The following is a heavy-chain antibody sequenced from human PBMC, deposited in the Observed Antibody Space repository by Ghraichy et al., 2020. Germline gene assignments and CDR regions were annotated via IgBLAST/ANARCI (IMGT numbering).Heavy chain of an antibody. CDR2: ISGSGGST. V-gene: IGHV3-23*01. J-gene: IGHJ6*02. D-gene: IGHD6-13*01. Sequence: GGSLRLSCAASGFTFSSYAMSWVRQAPGKGLEWVSAISGSGGSTYYADSVKGRFTISRDNSKNTLYLQMNSLRAEDTAVYYCAKVTGRIAAEAGGMDVWGQGTTVTVSS. CDR1: GFTFSSYA. CDR3: AKVTGRIAAEAGGMDV.